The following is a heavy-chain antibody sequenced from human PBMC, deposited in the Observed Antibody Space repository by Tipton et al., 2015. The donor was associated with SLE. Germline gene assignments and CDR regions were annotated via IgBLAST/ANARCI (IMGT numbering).Heavy chain of an antibody. V-gene: IGHV4-59*08. D-gene: IGHD3-3*01. Sequence: TLSLTCTVSGGSITSHYWTWIRQSPGKEFEWLAYVSYTGSATYNPSLRSRVSISLDTSENQFSLKVTSVTAADTAVYYCARLSAYYRVFDLWGQGTQVTASS. J-gene: IGHJ4*02. CDR3: ARLSAYYRVFDL. CDR1: GGSITSHY. CDR2: VSYTGSA.